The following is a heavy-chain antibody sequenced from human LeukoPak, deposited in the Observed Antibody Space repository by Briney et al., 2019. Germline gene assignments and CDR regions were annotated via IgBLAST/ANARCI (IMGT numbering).Heavy chain of an antibody. CDR1: GFTFDDYA. CDR3: VIDLAVAGPGWDAFDI. V-gene: IGHV3-9*03. D-gene: IGHD6-19*01. CDR2: ISWNSGSI. Sequence: GGSLRLSCAASGFTFDDYAMHWVRQAPGKGLEWVSGISWNSGSIVYADSVKGRFTISRDNAKNSLYLQMNSLRAEDMALYYCVIDLAVAGPGWDAFDIWGQGTMVTVSS. J-gene: IGHJ3*02.